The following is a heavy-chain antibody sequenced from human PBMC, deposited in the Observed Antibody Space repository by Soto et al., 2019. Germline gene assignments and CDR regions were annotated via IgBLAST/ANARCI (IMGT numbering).Heavy chain of an antibody. V-gene: IGHV3-23*01. CDR2: MSGSGGST. CDR3: MNLYSYGSGSYYK. D-gene: IGHD3-10*01. J-gene: IGHJ4*02. Sequence: EVQLLESGGGLVQPGGSLRRSCAASGFTFSTYAMSWVRQAPGKGLEWVSGMSGSGGSTYYADSVKGRFTISRENSKNTLYLQMNSLRAADTAVYYCMNLYSYGSGSYYKWGQGSLVTVSS. CDR1: GFTFSTYA.